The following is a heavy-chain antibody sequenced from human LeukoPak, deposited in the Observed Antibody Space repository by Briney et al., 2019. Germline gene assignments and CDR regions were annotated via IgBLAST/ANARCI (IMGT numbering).Heavy chain of an antibody. V-gene: IGHV4-59*01. Sequence: PSETLSLTCAVYGGSFSGYYWSWIRQPPGKGLEWIGYIYYSGSTNYNPSLKSRVTISVDTSKNQFSLKLSSVTAADTAVYYCARDPGDTAGWFDPWGQGTLVTVSS. CDR1: GGSFSGYY. J-gene: IGHJ5*02. D-gene: IGHD5-18*01. CDR2: IYYSGST. CDR3: ARDPGDTAGWFDP.